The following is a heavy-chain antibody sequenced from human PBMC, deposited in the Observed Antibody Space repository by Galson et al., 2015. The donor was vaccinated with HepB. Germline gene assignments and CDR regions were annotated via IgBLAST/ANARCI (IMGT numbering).Heavy chain of an antibody. V-gene: IGHV1-2*06. J-gene: IGHJ5*02. Sequence: SVKVSCKASGYTFTGYYMHWVRQAPGQGLEWMGRINPNSGGTNYAQKFQGRVTMTRDTSISTAYMELSRLRSDDTAVYYCARYGAGINWFDPWGQGTLVTVSS. CDR3: ARYGAGINWFDP. CDR1: GYTFTGYY. CDR2: INPNSGGT. D-gene: IGHD1-26*01.